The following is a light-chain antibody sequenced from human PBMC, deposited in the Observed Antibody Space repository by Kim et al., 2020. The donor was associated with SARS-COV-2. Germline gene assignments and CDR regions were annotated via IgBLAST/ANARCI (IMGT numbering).Light chain of an antibody. J-gene: IGLJ2*01. CDR1: SEYKTYA. V-gene: IGLV4-69*01. Sequence: SDKLTCTLSSEYKTYAIAWHQQLPEKGPRYLMNVDSDGSHTRGDGIPDRFSGSSSGAERYLTISSLQPEDEADYYCLTWGPGIRVFGGGTKVTVL. CDR2: VDSDGSH. CDR3: LTWGPGIRV.